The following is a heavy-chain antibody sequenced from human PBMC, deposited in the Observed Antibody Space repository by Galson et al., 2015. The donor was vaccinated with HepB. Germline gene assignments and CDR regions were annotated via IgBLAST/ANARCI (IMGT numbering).Heavy chain of an antibody. D-gene: IGHD4-17*01. CDR3: VKDRGYVYGDYDGYFQS. V-gene: IGHV3-30*04. J-gene: IGHJ1*01. CDR1: GFIFSHHA. CDR2: ISYDGSTQ. Sequence: SLRLSCAASGFIFSHHALHWVRRAPGKGLEWVAFISYDGSTQYYADSVKSRFTVSRDSAKNTMFLQMDSLRVEDTAIYYCVKDRGYVYGDYDGYFQSWGQGALVTVSS.